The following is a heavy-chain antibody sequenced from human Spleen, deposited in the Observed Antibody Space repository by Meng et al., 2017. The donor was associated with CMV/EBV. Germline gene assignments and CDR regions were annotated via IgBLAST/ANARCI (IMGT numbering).Heavy chain of an antibody. J-gene: IGHJ4*02. CDR3: ARVRGYCSITSCFGGLHFDY. CDR1: GYNFTGYY. Sequence: ASVKVSCKASGYNFTGYYIHWVRQAPGQGLEWMGWINPDSGGTNYAQKFQGRVTMTRDTSISTAYMELSRLTSDDTAVYYCARVRGYCSITSCFGGLHFDYWGQGTLVTVSS. D-gene: IGHD2-2*01. V-gene: IGHV1-2*02. CDR2: INPDSGGT.